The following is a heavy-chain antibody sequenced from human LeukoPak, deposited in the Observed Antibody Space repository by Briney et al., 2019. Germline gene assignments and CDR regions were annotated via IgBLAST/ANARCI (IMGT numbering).Heavy chain of an antibody. CDR3: ARDPYCSGGSCYSDWFDP. Sequence: SETLSLTCTVSGGSISNSYWSWIRQPPGKGLEWIGYIFYSGRTNYNPSLKSRVTLSVDTSKNQFSLKLSSVTAADTAVYYCARDPYCSGGSCYSDWFDPWGQGTLVTVSS. CDR1: GGSISNSY. D-gene: IGHD2-15*01. CDR2: IFYSGRT. V-gene: IGHV4-59*12. J-gene: IGHJ5*02.